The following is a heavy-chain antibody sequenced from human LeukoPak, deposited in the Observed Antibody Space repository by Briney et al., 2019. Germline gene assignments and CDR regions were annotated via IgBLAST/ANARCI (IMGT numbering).Heavy chain of an antibody. D-gene: IGHD2-15*01. J-gene: IGHJ5*02. CDR2: INHSGST. CDR1: GGSFSGYY. V-gene: IGHV4-34*01. Sequence: SETLSLTCAVYGGSFSGYYWSRIRQPPGKGLEWIGEINHSGSTNYNPSLKSRVTISVDTSKNQFSLKLSSVTAADTAVYYCARGRGSGGSRVWFDPWGQGTLVTVSS. CDR3: ARGRGSGGSRVWFDP.